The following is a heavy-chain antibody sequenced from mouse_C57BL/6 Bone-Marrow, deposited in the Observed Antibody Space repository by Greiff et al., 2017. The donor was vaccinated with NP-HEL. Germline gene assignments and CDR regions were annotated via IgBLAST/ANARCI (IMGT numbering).Heavy chain of an antibody. D-gene: IGHD1-1*01. CDR3: ARLYGSSWYFDV. V-gene: IGHV14-2*01. CDR2: IDPEDGET. CDR1: GFNIKDYY. Sequence: VQLKESGAELVKPGASVKLSCTASGFNIKDYYMHWVKQRPEQGLEWIGRIDPEDGETKYAPKFQGKATITADTSSNTAYLQLSSLTSEDTAVYYCARLYGSSWYFDVWGTGTTVTVSS. J-gene: IGHJ1*03.